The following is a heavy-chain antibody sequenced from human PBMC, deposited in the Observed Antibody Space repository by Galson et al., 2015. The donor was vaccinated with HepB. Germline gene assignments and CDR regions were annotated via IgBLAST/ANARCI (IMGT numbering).Heavy chain of an antibody. D-gene: IGHD6-19*01. J-gene: IGHJ4*02. Sequence: SLRLSCAASGFTFSNYGMHWVRQAPVKGLEWVAVIWNDGNRKHYVGPVKGRFTISRDNSKNTLYLEMNSLRAEDTAVYYCARALYSGAWYGPDYWGQGTLVTVSS. CDR3: ARALYSGAWYGPDY. V-gene: IGHV3-33*01. CDR1: GFTFSNYG. CDR2: IWNDGNRK.